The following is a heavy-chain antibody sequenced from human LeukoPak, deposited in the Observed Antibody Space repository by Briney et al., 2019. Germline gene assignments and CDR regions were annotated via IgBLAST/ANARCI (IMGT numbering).Heavy chain of an antibody. Sequence: GASVKVSCKASGYTFTSYDINWVRQATGQGLEWMGWMNPNSGNTGYAQKFQGRVTMTRNTSISTAYMELSSLRSEDTAVYYCARDFLSKHTVAGNYYYYGMDVWGQGTTVTVSS. D-gene: IGHD6-19*01. V-gene: IGHV1-8*01. CDR1: GYTFTSYD. CDR3: ARDFLSKHTVAGNYYYYGMDV. J-gene: IGHJ6*02. CDR2: MNPNSGNT.